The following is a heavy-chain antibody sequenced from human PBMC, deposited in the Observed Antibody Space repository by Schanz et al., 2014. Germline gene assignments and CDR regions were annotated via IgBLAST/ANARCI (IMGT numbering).Heavy chain of an antibody. CDR3: RLWFGELYYGMDV. CDR1: GFTFSSYA. J-gene: IGHJ6*02. Sequence: EVQLVESGGGLVQPGGSLRFSCAASGFTFSSYAMSWVRQAPGKGLEWVSAISGSGGSTYYAGSVKGRFTISRDNFKNTLYLQMNSLRAEDTAVYYCRLWFGELYYGMDVWGQGTTVTVSS. V-gene: IGHV3-23*04. CDR2: ISGSGGST. D-gene: IGHD3-10*01.